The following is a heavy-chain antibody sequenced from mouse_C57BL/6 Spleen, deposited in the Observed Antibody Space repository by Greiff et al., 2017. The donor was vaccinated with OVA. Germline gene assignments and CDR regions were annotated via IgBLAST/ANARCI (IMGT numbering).Heavy chain of an antibody. CDR3: ARDTDGNYPYY. J-gene: IGHJ2*01. CDR2: ISYDGSN. V-gene: IGHV3-6*01. Sequence: ESGPGLVKPSQSLSLTCSVTGYSITSGYYWNWIRQFPGNKLEWMGYISYDGSNNYNPSLKNRISITRDTSKNQFFLKLNSVTTEDTATYYCARDTDGNYPYYGGQGTTLTVSS. D-gene: IGHD2-1*01. CDR1: GYSITSGYY.